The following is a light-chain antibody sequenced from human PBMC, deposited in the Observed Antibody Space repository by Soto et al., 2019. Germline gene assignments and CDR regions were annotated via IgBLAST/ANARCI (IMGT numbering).Light chain of an antibody. CDR3: QHYNNWPLT. V-gene: IGKV3-15*01. Sequence: IVMTQSPATLSVSPGERATLSCRASQSIGTTLAWVQQKPGQAPRLLIYRASTRATDIPARFSGSGSATEFTLTIDSLQSEDFAVYYCQHYNNWPLTFGGGTKVDIK. CDR1: QSIGTT. CDR2: RAS. J-gene: IGKJ4*01.